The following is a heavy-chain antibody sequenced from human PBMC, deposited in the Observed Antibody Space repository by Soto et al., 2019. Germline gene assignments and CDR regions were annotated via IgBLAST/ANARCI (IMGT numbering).Heavy chain of an antibody. J-gene: IGHJ6*02. D-gene: IGHD3-3*01. CDR2: IVVGSGNT. CDR1: GFTFTSSA. CDR3: AADPSYYDFWSGYYPYGMDV. V-gene: IGHV1-58*01. Sequence: ASVKVSCKASGFTFTSSAVQWVRQARGQRLEWIGWIVVGSGNTNYAQKFQERVTITRDMSKSTAYMELSSLRSEDTAVYYCAADPSYYDFWSGYYPYGMDVWGQGTTVTVSS.